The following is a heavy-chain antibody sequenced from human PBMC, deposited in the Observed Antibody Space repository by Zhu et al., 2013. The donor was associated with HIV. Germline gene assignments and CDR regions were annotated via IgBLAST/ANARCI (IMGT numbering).Heavy chain of an antibody. CDR2: INHSGST. V-gene: IGHV4-34*01. CDR1: GGSFSGYY. J-gene: IGHJ4*02. CDR3: ARADIGRHRFGYVMSGYYFDY. Sequence: QVQLQQWGAGLLKPSETLPLTCAVYGGSFSGYYWSWIRQPPGKGLEWIGEINHSGSTNYNPSLKSRVTISVDTSKNQFSLKLSSVTAADTAVYYCARADIGRHRFGYVMSGYYFDYWGQGTL. D-gene: IGHD5-18*01.